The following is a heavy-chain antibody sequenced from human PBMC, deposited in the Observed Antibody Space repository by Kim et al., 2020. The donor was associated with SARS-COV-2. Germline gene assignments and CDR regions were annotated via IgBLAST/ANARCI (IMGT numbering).Heavy chain of an antibody. Sequence: GGSLRLSCAASGFTFSSYEMNWVRQAPGKGLEWVSYISSSGSTIYYADSVKGRFTISRDNAKNSLYLQMNSLRAEDTAVYYCARSAPEWLLYTGSNFDYWGQGTLVTVSS. CDR2: ISSSGSTI. V-gene: IGHV3-48*03. J-gene: IGHJ4*02. CDR3: ARSAPEWLLYTGSNFDY. CDR1: GFTFSSYE. D-gene: IGHD3-3*01.